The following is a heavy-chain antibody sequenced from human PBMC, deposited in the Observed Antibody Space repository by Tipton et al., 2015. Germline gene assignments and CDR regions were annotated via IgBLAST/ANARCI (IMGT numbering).Heavy chain of an antibody. D-gene: IGHD3-10*01. CDR3: ARVGYYYGSGSYYRYYYSYGMDV. CDR1: GGSVSSGSYY. V-gene: IGHV4-61*01. Sequence: TLSLTCTVSGGSVSSGSYYWSWIRQPPGKGLEWIGYIYYSGSTNYNPSLKSRVTISVDTSKNQFSLKLSSVTAADTAVYYCARVGYYYGSGSYYRYYYSYGMDVWGQGTTVTVSS. CDR2: IYYSGST. J-gene: IGHJ6*02.